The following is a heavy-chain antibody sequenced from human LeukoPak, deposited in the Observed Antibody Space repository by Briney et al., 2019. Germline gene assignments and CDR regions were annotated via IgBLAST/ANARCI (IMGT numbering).Heavy chain of an antibody. CDR1: GGSISSYY. CDR2: IYYSGST. Sequence: SETLSLTCTVSGGSISSYYWSWIRQPTGKGLEWIGYIYYSGSTNYNPSLKSRVTISVDTSKNQFSLKLSSVTAADTAVYYCARVPLGDCGGDCRYFDLWGRGTLVTVSS. V-gene: IGHV4-59*08. J-gene: IGHJ2*01. CDR3: ARVPLGDCGGDCRYFDL. D-gene: IGHD2-21*02.